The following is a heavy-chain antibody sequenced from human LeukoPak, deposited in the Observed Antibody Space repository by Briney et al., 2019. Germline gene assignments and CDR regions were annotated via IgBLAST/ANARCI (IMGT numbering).Heavy chain of an antibody. CDR3: ARGGYDFWSGYSNTYYYYYYYMDV. D-gene: IGHD3-3*01. V-gene: IGHV4-4*07. Sequence: SETLSLTCTVSGGSISSYYWSWIRQPAGKGLEWIGRIYTSGSTNYNPSLKSRVTMSVDTSRNKFSLKLSSVTAADTAVYYCARGGYDFWSGYSNTYYYYYYYMDVWGKGTTVTVSS. J-gene: IGHJ6*03. CDR1: GGSISSYY. CDR2: IYTSGST.